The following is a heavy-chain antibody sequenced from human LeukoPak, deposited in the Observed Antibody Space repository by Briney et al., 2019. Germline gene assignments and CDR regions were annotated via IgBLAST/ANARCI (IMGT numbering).Heavy chain of an antibody. CDR1: GDSISSYY. V-gene: IGHV4-59*01. CDR3: ARGILTGLDYFDY. Sequence: KASETLSLTCTVPGDSISSYYWSWIRQPPGKGLEWIGYIFYSGSTNCNPSLKSRVTISIDTSKNQFSLKLSSVTAADTAVYYCARGILTGLDYFDYWGQGILVTVSS. D-gene: IGHD3-9*01. J-gene: IGHJ4*02. CDR2: IFYSGST.